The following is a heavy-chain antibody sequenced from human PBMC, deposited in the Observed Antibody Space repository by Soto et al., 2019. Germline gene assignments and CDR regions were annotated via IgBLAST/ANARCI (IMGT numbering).Heavy chain of an antibody. CDR3: GHSGGYRIIDY. Sequence: SGPTLVNPTQTLTLTCTFSGLSLTSSGVGVGWIRQPPGKALEWLGIIYWDEDKRYSPSLKSRLTITKDTSKNQVVLKMTYMDPVDTATYYCGHSGGYRIIDYWGQGILVTVSS. CDR2: IYWDEDK. D-gene: IGHD2-15*01. CDR1: GLSLTSSGVG. V-gene: IGHV2-5*02. J-gene: IGHJ4*01.